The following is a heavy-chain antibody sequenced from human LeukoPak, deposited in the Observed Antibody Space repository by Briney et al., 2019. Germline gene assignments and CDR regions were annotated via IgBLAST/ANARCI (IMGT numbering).Heavy chain of an antibody. V-gene: IGHV3-21*01. Sequence: GGSPRLSCAASGFIFSSYNMNWVRQAPGKGLEWVSSISSSSSYINYADSVKGRFTISRDNAKNSPYLEMNSLRAEDTAVYYCARDGYSSSSSDYWGQGTLVTVSS. CDR3: ARDGYSSSSSDY. D-gene: IGHD6-6*01. CDR1: GFIFSSYN. CDR2: ISSSSSYI. J-gene: IGHJ4*02.